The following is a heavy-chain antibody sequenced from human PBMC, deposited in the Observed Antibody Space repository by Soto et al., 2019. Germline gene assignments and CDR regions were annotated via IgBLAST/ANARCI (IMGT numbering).Heavy chain of an antibody. CDR1: GGTFYTYT. Sequence: QVQLVQSGAEVRKPGSSVQVSCKASGGTFYTYTFSWVRQAPGQGLEWMGSITPIYPTTNYAEKLQGRLTVTADGSKHTAYMELNSLTSDDTAIYYCARIPRYSFPTSDDLDSWGQGTLVTVSS. V-gene: IGHV1-69*15. CDR2: ITPIYPTT. CDR3: ARIPRYSFPTSDDLDS. D-gene: IGHD5-18*01. J-gene: IGHJ4*02.